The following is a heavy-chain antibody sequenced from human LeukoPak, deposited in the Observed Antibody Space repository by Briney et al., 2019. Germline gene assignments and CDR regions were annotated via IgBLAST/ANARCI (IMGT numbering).Heavy chain of an antibody. D-gene: IGHD1-26*01. Sequence: GGSLRLSCAASGFTFSSYGMHWVRQAPGEGPEWVAVIWYDGSNKYYADSVKGRFTISRDNSKNTLYLQMNSLRAEDTAVYYCARAGIDYYYYYMDVWGKGTTVTVSS. J-gene: IGHJ6*03. V-gene: IGHV3-33*01. CDR1: GFTFSSYG. CDR3: ARAGIDYYYYYMDV. CDR2: IWYDGSNK.